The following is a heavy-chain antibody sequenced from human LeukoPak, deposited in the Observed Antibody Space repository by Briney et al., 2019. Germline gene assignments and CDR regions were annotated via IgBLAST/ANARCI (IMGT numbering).Heavy chain of an antibody. CDR3: ARGRPDYGDYWFDP. D-gene: IGHD4-17*01. CDR1: GYTFTSYD. J-gene: IGHJ5*02. V-gene: IGHV1-8*03. CDR2: MNPNSGNT. Sequence: ASVKVSCKASGYTFTSYDINWVRQATGQGLEWMGWMNPNSGNTGYAQKFQGGVTITRNTSISTAYMELSSLGSEDTAVYYCARGRPDYGDYWFDPWGQGTLVTVSS.